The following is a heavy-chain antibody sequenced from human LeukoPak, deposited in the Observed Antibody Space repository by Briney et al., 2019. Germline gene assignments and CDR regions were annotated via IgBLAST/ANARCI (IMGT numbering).Heavy chain of an antibody. Sequence: ASVKVSCKASGYTFTGYYMHWVRQAPGQGLEWMGRINPNSGGTNYAQKFQGRVTMTRDTPISTAYMELSRLRSDDTAVYYCAKTIADGRFDPWGQGTLVTVSS. CDR1: GYTFTGYY. V-gene: IGHV1-2*06. CDR3: AKTIADGRFDP. J-gene: IGHJ5*02. CDR2: INPNSGGT. D-gene: IGHD6-13*01.